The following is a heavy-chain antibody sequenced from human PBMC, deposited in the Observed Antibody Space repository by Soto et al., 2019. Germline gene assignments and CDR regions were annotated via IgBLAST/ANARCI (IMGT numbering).Heavy chain of an antibody. V-gene: IGHV4-34*01. CDR3: AIFDTSYYFDY. CDR1: GGSFSGYY. CDR2: INHSGST. D-gene: IGHD3-16*01. J-gene: IGHJ4*02. Sequence: SETLSLTCAVYGGSFSGYYWSWIRQPPGKGLEWIGEINHSGSTNYNPSLKSRVTISVDTSKNQFSLKLSSVTAADTAVYYCAIFDTSYYFDYWGKGTLVTVSS.